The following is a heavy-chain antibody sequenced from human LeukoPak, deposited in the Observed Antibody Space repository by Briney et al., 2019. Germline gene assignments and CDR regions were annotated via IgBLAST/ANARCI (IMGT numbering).Heavy chain of an antibody. J-gene: IGHJ4*02. CDR1: GYTFIDYY. Sequence: ASVKVSCKSSGYTFIDYYIHWVRQAPGQGLEWMGWINPNSGATKYAQKFQGRVSMARDTSINTAYMDLTNLRSGDTAIFYCARVKKLMPEFEFWGQGTLVTVSS. CDR3: ARVKKLMPEFEF. CDR2: INPNSGAT. V-gene: IGHV1-2*02. D-gene: IGHD2-2*01.